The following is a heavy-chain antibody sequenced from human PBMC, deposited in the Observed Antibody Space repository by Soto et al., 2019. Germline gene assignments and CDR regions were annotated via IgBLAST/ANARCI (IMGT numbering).Heavy chain of an antibody. J-gene: IGHJ4*02. CDR3: ARERGSSWSHFDS. CDR1: GFTFSSFR. CDR2: ISGSSGFI. D-gene: IGHD6-13*01. V-gene: IGHV3-21*01. Sequence: EVQLVESGGGLVKPGGSLRLSCAASGFTFSSFRMNWVRQAPGKGLQWVSSISGSSGFIYYADSVKGRCTISRDNAKNSLYLQMNSLRVEDTAVYYCARERGSSWSHFDSWGQGTLVTVYS.